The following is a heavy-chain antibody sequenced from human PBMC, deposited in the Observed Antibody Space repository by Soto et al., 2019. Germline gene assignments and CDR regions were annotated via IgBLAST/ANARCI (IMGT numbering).Heavy chain of an antibody. CDR3: ARVGSSGWSPDY. J-gene: IGHJ4*02. CDR1: GGSITGHY. D-gene: IGHD6-19*01. Sequence: SETLSLTGTVSGGSITGHYWIWIRQPPGEGMEWIGYIFYSGSTTYNNNPSLKSRVTISVDTSKNQFSLRLSSVTAADTAVYYCARVGSSGWSPDYWGQGTLVTVSS. V-gene: IGHV4-59*11. CDR2: IFYSGSTTY.